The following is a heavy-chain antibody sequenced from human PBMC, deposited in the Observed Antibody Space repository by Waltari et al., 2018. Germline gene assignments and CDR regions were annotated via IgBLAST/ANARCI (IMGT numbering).Heavy chain of an antibody. CDR2: ISGSGGST. J-gene: IGHJ5*02. V-gene: IGHV3-23*01. Sequence: EVQLLESGGGLVQPGGSLRLSCAASGFTFSSYAMSWVRQAPGRGLGWVSAISGSGGSTYYADAVKGRFTSSRDNSKNTLYLQMNSLRAEDTAVYYCAKDRPGYDFWSGYYGGNWFDPWGQGTLVTVSS. CDR1: GFTFSSYA. D-gene: IGHD3-3*01. CDR3: AKDRPGYDFWSGYYGGNWFDP.